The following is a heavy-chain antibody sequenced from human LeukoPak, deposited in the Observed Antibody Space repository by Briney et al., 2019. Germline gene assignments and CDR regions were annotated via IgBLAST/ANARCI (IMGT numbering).Heavy chain of an antibody. V-gene: IGHV4-38-2*02. Sequence: SETLSLTCTVSNYPISSGGYWGWSRQPPGKGLEWIGSIYHSGSTDYNPSLTSRATISVDPSTHQFYMKLNSETDADTAVYYCARISQTYTTYSPFDYCGQRTLVTVSS. CDR2: IYHSGST. CDR1: NYPISSGGY. J-gene: IGHJ4*02. CDR3: ARISQTYTTYSPFDY. D-gene: IGHD1-26*01.